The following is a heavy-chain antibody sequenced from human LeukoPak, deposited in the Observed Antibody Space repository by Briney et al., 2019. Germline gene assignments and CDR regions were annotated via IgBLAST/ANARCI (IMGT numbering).Heavy chain of an antibody. Sequence: PGRSLRLSCAASGFTFSSYGMHWVRQAPGKGLEWVAVISYDGSNKYYADSVKGRFTISRDNSKNTLYLQLNSLRAEDTAVYYCAKERDPSSYGPFDYWGQETLVTVSS. CDR1: GFTFSSYG. D-gene: IGHD5-18*01. V-gene: IGHV3-30*18. CDR2: ISYDGSNK. CDR3: AKERDPSSYGPFDY. J-gene: IGHJ4*02.